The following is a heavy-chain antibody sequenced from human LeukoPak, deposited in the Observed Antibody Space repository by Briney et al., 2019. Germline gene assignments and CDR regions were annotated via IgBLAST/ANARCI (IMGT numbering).Heavy chain of an antibody. V-gene: IGHV7-4-1*02. CDR1: GYTFTGYY. Sequence: ASVKVSCKASGYTFTGYYMHWVRQAPGQGLEWMGWINTNTGNPTYAQGFTGRFVFSLDTSVSTAYLQISSLKAEDTAVYYCARDRRSYGMDVWGQGTTVTVSS. D-gene: IGHD3-16*02. CDR3: ARDRRSYGMDV. J-gene: IGHJ6*02. CDR2: INTNTGNP.